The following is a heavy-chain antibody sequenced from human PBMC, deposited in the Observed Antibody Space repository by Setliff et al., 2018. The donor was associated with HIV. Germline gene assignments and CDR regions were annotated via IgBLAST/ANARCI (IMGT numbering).Heavy chain of an antibody. V-gene: IGHV3-15*01. J-gene: IGHJ4*02. CDR1: GFTFTDAW. Sequence: GGSLRLSCEASGFTFTDAWMNWVRQAPGKGLEWVGRIKSKSDGETTDYAAPVKGRFTISRHDSRETVYLQMNSLKSEDTAVYYCAEYRPLGVIWGQGTSVTVSS. D-gene: IGHD2-2*02. CDR2: IKSKSDGETT. CDR3: AEYRPLGVI.